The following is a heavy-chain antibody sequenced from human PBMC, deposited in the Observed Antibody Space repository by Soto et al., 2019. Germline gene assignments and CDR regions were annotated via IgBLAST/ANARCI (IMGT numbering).Heavy chain of an antibody. CDR1: GFTFSSYA. Sequence: GGSLRLSCAASGFTFSSYAMSWARHAPGKGLEWVSAISGSGGSTYYADSVKGRFTISRDNSKNTLYLQMNSLRAEDTAVYYCAKDGYGSGSRYGMDVWGQGTTVTVSS. J-gene: IGHJ6*02. CDR3: AKDGYGSGSRYGMDV. V-gene: IGHV3-23*01. D-gene: IGHD3-10*01. CDR2: ISGSGGST.